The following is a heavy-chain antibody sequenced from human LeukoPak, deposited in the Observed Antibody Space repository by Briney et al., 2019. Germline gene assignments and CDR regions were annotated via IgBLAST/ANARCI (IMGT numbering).Heavy chain of an antibody. J-gene: IGHJ6*02. D-gene: IGHD2-21*02. CDR1: GFTFTNYG. CDR2: VSFDGRKT. Sequence: GTSLRLSCEASGFTFTNYGMHWVRQAPGKGPECVAVVSFDGRKTYYAGFAEGRFTISRDDSNDMVYLQMNSLRTEDTAVYHCVKRGGGDHGLDVWGQGTTVVVS. CDR3: VKRGGGDHGLDV. V-gene: IGHV3-30*18.